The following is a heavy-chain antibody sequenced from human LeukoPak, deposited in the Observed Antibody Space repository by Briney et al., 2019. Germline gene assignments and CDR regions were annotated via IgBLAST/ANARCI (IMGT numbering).Heavy chain of an antibody. CDR1: GGTFSSYA. Sequence: SVKVSCKASGGTFSSYAISWVRQAPGQGLEWMGRIIPILGIANYAQKFQGRVTITADKSTSTAYMELSSLRSEDTAVYYCAREGEEYYYASSGYSFFDYWGQGTLVTVSS. D-gene: IGHD3-22*01. J-gene: IGHJ4*02. CDR3: AREGEEYYYASSGYSFFDY. CDR2: IIPILGIA. V-gene: IGHV1-69*04.